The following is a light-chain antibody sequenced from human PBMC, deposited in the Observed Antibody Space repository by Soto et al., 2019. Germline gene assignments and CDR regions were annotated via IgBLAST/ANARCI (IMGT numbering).Light chain of an antibody. V-gene: IGKV3-15*01. CDR2: GAS. CDR3: QQYNNWPPT. J-gene: IGKJ1*01. CDR1: QSVSGN. Sequence: EIVLTQSPGTLSLSPGERATLSCRASQSVSGNLAWYQQKPGQAPRLLIYGASTRATGIPARFSGSGSGTEFTLSIGSLQSEDFAVYYCQQYNNWPPTFGQGTKVDIK.